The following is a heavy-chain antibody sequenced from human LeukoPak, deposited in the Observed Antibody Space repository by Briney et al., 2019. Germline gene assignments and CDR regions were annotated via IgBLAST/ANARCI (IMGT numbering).Heavy chain of an antibody. Sequence: GGSLRLSCAASGFTFSSYSMNWVRQAPGKGLEWVSYISSSSSTIYYADSVKGRFTISRDNSKNTLYLQMNSLRAEDTAVYYCARDLSRFDYYDSSGYYSTLDYWGQGTLVTVSS. CDR3: ARDLSRFDYYDSSGYYSTLDY. J-gene: IGHJ4*02. CDR2: ISSSSSTI. CDR1: GFTFSSYS. D-gene: IGHD3-22*01. V-gene: IGHV3-48*01.